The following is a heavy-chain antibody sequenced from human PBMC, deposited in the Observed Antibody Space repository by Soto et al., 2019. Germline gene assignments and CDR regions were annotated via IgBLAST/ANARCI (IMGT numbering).Heavy chain of an antibody. V-gene: IGHV1-24*01. CDR1: GYTLTELS. D-gene: IGHD3-3*01. Sequence: ASVKVSCKVSGYTLTELSMHWVRQAPGKGLEWMEGFDPEDGETIYAQKFQGRVTMTEDASTDTAYMELSSLRSEDTAVYYCARPYYDFWSGYYLDVWGQGTTVTVSS. CDR2: FDPEDGET. J-gene: IGHJ6*02. CDR3: ARPYYDFWSGYYLDV.